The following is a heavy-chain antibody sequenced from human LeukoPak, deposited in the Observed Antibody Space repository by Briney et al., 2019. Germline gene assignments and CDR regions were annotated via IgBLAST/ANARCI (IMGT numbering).Heavy chain of an antibody. CDR1: GGSVMSYY. CDR2: IYSNGST. D-gene: IGHD5-18*01. J-gene: IGHJ4*02. CDR3: ARSGGGYTATILGYFFDY. V-gene: IGHV4-59*02. Sequence: SETLSLTCTVSGGSVMSYYWSWIRQPPGKRLEWLGYIYSNGSTNFHPSLKSRLTISVDTSKNQFSLKLTSVTAADTAVYYCARSGGGYTATILGYFFDYWGQGALVIVSS.